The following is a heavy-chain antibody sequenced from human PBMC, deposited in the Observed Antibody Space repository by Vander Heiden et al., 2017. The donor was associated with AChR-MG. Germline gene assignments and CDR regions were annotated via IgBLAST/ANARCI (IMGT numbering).Heavy chain of an antibody. CDR1: GFTFSSAW. V-gene: IGHV3-7*01. J-gene: IGHJ5*01. CDR2: IKPDGSEK. CDR3: AKNGRTFAS. Sequence: EVQLVESGGGLVQPGGSLRLSCAASGFTFSSAWMSGVRQAPGKGLEWVANIKPDGSEKYYVDSLKGRFTISRDNAQNSLYLHMNSLRPEDTAVYYCAKNGRTFASCGQGTLVTVSS.